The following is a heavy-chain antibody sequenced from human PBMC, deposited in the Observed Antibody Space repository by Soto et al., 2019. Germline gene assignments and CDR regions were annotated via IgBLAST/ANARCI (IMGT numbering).Heavy chain of an antibody. V-gene: IGHV1-18*01. Sequence: AAVKVSCKTSGYTFTSFGISWVRQAPGQGLEWMGWITTDKGKTNYAQKFQGRVTMTTDTSTSTAYMELRSLRSDDTAVYYCARANGYSKAFDIWGQGTMVTVSS. CDR1: GYTFTSFG. D-gene: IGHD6-13*01. CDR3: ARANGYSKAFDI. J-gene: IGHJ3*02. CDR2: ITTDKGKT.